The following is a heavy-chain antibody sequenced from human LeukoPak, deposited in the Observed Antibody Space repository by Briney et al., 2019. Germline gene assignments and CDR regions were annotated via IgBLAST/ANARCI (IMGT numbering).Heavy chain of an antibody. Sequence: PGGSLRLSCAASGFTVSSNYMSWVRQAPGKGLEWVSVIYSGGSTYYADSVKGQFTISRDNSKNTLYLQMNSLRAEDTAVYYCATPSWGSRSRDYWGQGTLVTVSS. CDR1: GFTVSSNY. V-gene: IGHV3-53*01. CDR2: IYSGGST. CDR3: ATPSWGSRSRDY. D-gene: IGHD7-27*01. J-gene: IGHJ4*02.